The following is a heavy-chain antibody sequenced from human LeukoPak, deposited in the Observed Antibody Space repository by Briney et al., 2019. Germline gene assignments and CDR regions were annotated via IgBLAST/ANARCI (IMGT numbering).Heavy chain of an antibody. V-gene: IGHV1-2*06. J-gene: IGHJ4*02. Sequence: ASVKVSCKASGYTFTGYHMHWVRQAPGQGLEWMGRINPNSGDTNYAQKFQGRVTMTRDTSISTAYMELSRLRSDDTAVYYCARDGPYSGSYPYWGQGTLVTVSS. D-gene: IGHD1-26*01. CDR1: GYTFTGYH. CDR2: INPNSGDT. CDR3: ARDGPYSGSYPY.